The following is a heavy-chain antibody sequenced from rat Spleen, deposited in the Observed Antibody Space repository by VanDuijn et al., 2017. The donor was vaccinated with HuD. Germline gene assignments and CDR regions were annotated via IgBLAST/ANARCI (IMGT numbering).Heavy chain of an antibody. V-gene: IGHV2S63*01. D-gene: IGHD4-2*01. CDR1: GVSFTDSS. J-gene: IGHJ2*01. Sequence: EVQVKESGPGLVQPSQTLSLTCTVSGVSFTDSSVHWVRQPPGKGRVWLGVIGIDGNTGYTLFLTSRRSFSRDTSRSQVFLKMNSLQTEDTANYFCARDRTGPYDYWGQGVKVTVSS. CDR2: IGIDGNT. CDR3: ARDRTGPYDY.